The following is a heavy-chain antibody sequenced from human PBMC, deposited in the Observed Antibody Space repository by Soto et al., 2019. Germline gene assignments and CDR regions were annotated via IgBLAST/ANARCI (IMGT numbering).Heavy chain of an antibody. V-gene: IGHV3-23*01. Sequence: EVQLLESGGGLVQPGGSLRLSCAASGFTFSSYVMNWVRQAPGKGLEWVSALSGSGGSTYYADSVKGRFTISRDNSKSTLHLKMNSLRADDSAVSYCAKTPYRSAWAQFDSWGQGTLVTVSS. CDR1: GFTFSSYV. D-gene: IGHD6-19*01. CDR2: LSGSGGST. CDR3: AKTPYRSAWAQFDS. J-gene: IGHJ4*02.